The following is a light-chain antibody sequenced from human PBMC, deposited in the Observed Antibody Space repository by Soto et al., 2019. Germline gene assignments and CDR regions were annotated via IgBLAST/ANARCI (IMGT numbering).Light chain of an antibody. CDR2: DAS. V-gene: IGKV3-11*01. J-gene: IGKJ5*01. CDR1: QSVSSY. CDR3: KQRSNWPPIT. Sequence: EIVLTQSPATLSLSPGERATLSCRASQSVSSYLAWYQQKPGQAPRLLIYDASNRATGIPARFSGSGSGTDFTLTISSLEPEDFAVYYCKQRSNWPPIT.